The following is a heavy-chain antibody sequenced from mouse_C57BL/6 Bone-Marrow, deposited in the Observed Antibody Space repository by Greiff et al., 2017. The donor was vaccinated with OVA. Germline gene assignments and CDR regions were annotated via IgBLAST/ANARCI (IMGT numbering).Heavy chain of an antibody. CDR2: INPNNGGT. Sequence: VQLQQSGPELVKPGASVKIPCKASGYTFTDYNMDWVKQSHGKSLEWIGDINPNNGGTIYNQKFKGKATLTVDKSSSTAYMERRSLTSEDTAVYYCARSNYGSLYYFGSWGQCTTLTVSS. CDR3: ARSNYGSLYYFGS. CDR1: GYTFTDYN. J-gene: IGHJ2*01. D-gene: IGHD1-1*01. V-gene: IGHV1-18*01.